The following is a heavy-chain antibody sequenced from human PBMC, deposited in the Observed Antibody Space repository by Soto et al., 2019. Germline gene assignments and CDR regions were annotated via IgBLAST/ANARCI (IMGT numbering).Heavy chain of an antibody. D-gene: IGHD1-26*01. Sequence: EVQLVDSGGGLVQPGGSLRLSCAASGFTFSTYWMTWVRQTPGKGLEWVANMAQDGSEIYHLYTVKGRFTISRDNAKNSLFLQMNSLGAEDTAIYYCAREWAHLDLWGRGTLVTVSS. V-gene: IGHV3-7*05. J-gene: IGHJ2*01. CDR3: AREWAHLDL. CDR2: MAQDGSEI. CDR1: GFTFSTYW.